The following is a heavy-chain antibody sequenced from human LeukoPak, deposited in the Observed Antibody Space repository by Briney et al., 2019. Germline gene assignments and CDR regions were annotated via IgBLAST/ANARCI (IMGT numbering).Heavy chain of an antibody. CDR2: IKQDGSER. CDR1: GFTSSTFW. D-gene: IGHD7-27*01. CDR3: VKAPGLGILRIDY. V-gene: IGHV3-7*03. Sequence: PGGSLRLSCAASGFTSSTFWMSWVRQAPGKGLEWVANIKQDGSERYYVDSVKGRFSISRDNAKNSLYLQMNSLRAEDTAVYYCVKAPGLGILRIDYWGQGTLVTVSS. J-gene: IGHJ4*02.